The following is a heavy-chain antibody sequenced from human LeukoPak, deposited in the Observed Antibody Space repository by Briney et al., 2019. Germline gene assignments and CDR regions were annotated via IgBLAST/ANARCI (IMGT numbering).Heavy chain of an antibody. Sequence: SQTLSLTCAISGDSVSSNSAAWNWIRQSPSRGLEWLGRTYYRSKWYNDYAVSVKSRITINPDTSKNQFSLQLDSVTPEDTAVYYCARGLRGYSYGSHYGMDVWGQGTTVTVSS. J-gene: IGHJ6*02. CDR2: TYYRSKWYN. V-gene: IGHV6-1*01. CDR1: GDSVSSNSAA. CDR3: ARGLRGYSYGSHYGMDV. D-gene: IGHD5-18*01.